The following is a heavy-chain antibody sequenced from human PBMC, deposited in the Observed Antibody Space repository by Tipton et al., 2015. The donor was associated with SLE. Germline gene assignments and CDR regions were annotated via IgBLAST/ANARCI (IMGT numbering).Heavy chain of an antibody. J-gene: IGHJ3*02. CDR1: GYTFTGYY. D-gene: IGHD3-22*01. CDR3: ASDLGYDSSGYYSDAFDI. CDR2: INPNSGGT. V-gene: IGHV1-2*02. Sequence: QLVQSGAEVKKPGASVKVSCKASGYTFTGYYMHWVRQAPGQGLEWMGWINPNSGGTNYAQKFQGRVTMTRDTSISTAYMELSRLRSDDTAVYYCASDLGYDSSGYYSDAFDIWGQGTMVTVSS.